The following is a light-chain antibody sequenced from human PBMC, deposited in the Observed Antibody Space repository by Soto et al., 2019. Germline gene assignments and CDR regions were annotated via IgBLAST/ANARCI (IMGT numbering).Light chain of an antibody. CDR3: QAWDSSTVV. CDR1: KLGDKY. CDR2: QDS. Sequence: SYELTQPPSVSVSPGQTASITCSGEKLGDKYACWYQQKPGQSPVLVTYQDSKRPSGIPERFSGSNSGNTPTLTISGTQAMDEADYYCQAWDSSTVVFGGGTKLTVL. J-gene: IGLJ2*01. V-gene: IGLV3-1*01.